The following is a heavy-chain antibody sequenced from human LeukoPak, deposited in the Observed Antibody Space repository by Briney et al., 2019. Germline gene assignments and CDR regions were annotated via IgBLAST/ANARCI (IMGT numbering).Heavy chain of an antibody. V-gene: IGHV3-48*03. Sequence: PGGSLRLSCAASGFTFSSYEMNWVRQAPGKGLEWVSYISSSGSTIYYADSVKGRFTISRDNAKNSLYLQMNSLRAEDTAVYYCARDFHGSGSLNDYWGQGTLVTVPS. CDR3: ARDFHGSGSLNDY. D-gene: IGHD3-10*01. CDR2: ISSSGSTI. J-gene: IGHJ4*02. CDR1: GFTFSSYE.